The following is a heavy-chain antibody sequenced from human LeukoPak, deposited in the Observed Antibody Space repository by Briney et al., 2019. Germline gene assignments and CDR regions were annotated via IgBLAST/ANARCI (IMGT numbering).Heavy chain of an antibody. CDR3: ARDPRYYYDSSGYSYYFDY. J-gene: IGHJ4*02. CDR2: IYHSGST. V-gene: IGHV4-38-2*02. CDR1: GYSISSGYY. Sequence: SETLSLTCTVSGYSISSGYYWGWIRQPPGQGLEWIGSIYHSGSTYYNPSLKSRVTISVGTSKNQFSLKLSSVTAADTAVYYCARDPRYYYDSSGYSYYFDYWGQGTLVTVSS. D-gene: IGHD3-22*01.